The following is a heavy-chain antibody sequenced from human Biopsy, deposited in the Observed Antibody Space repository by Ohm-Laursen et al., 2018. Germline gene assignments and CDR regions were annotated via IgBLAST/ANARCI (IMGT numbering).Heavy chain of an antibody. D-gene: IGHD5-24*01. Sequence: SLRLSCAASGFTFSSYAMSWIRQAPGKGLEWVSYISSSGLTIYYADSVKGRFTVTRDNPKNSLYLQMNSLRVEATAVYYCAKVHRRRDGYSYRDYWGQGTLVSVSS. CDR2: ISSSGLTI. V-gene: IGHV3-11*01. CDR1: GFTFSSYA. J-gene: IGHJ4*02. CDR3: AKVHRRRDGYSYRDY.